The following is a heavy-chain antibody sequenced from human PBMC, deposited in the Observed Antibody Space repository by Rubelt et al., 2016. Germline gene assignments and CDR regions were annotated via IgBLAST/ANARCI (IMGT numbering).Heavy chain of an antibody. CDR1: GFSFRTYA. CDR2: IRADSSYI. V-gene: IGHV3-23*01. CDR3: ATESYYRFDN. J-gene: IGHJ4*02. Sequence: GGALVQPGGSLRLSCAASGFSFRTYAMTWVRQAPGKGLEGVSGIRADSSYIDYADSVKGRFTISRDNSKNSLFLQMNSLRADDTAVYYCATESYYRFDNWGQGTLVTVSS. D-gene: IGHD3-10*01.